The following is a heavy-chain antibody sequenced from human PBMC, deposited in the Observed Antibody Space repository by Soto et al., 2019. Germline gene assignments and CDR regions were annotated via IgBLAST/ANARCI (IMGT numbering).Heavy chain of an antibody. J-gene: IGHJ4*02. D-gene: IGHD6-19*01. V-gene: IGHV4-59*08. CDR2: IYYSGST. CDR3: AHSVVAGLGYYFGY. CDR1: GGSISSYY. Sequence: SETLSLTCTVSGGSISSYYWSWIRQPPGKGLEWIGYIYYSGSTNYNPSLKSRVTISVDTSKNQFSLKLSSVTAAETAVYYCAHSVVAGLGYYFGYWGQGTLVHVSS.